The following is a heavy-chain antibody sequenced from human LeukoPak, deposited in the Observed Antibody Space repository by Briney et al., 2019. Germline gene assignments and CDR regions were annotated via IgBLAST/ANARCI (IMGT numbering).Heavy chain of an antibody. D-gene: IGHD6-13*01. Sequence: GGSLRLSCAASGFTFSSYAMHWVRQAPGKGLEWVAVISYDGSNKYYADSVKGRLTISRDNSKNTLYLQMNSLRAEDTAVYYCARDSRRMESSSWYRGEFDYWGQGTLVTVSS. CDR2: ISYDGSNK. V-gene: IGHV3-30-3*01. J-gene: IGHJ4*02. CDR3: ARDSRRMESSSWYRGEFDY. CDR1: GFTFSSYA.